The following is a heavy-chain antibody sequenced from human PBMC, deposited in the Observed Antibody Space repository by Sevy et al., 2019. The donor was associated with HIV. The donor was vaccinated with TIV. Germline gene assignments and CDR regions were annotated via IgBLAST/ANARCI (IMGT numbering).Heavy chain of an antibody. CDR2: ISHSGST. V-gene: IGHV4-38-2*01. CDR1: GYSMSSNYY. J-gene: IGHJ3*02. D-gene: IGHD3-22*01. CDR3: GKSRISSSYDAFDI. Sequence: SETLSLTCAVSGYSMSSNYYWGWIRQPPGKGLEWIATISHSGSTYYNPSLKSRVTISLDTSKSQFSLKLSSVTAADTAVYYCGKSRISSSYDAFDIWGQGTMVTVSS.